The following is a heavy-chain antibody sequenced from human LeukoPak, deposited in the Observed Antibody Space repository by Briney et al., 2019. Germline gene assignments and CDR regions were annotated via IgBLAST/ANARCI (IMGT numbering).Heavy chain of an antibody. Sequence: PGGSLRLSCAASGFTFSSYAMSWVRQAPGKGLEWVSYISSSGSTIYYADSVKGRFTISRDNAKNSLYLQMNSLRAEDTAVYYCARGIAARPKRRYNWFDPWGQGTLVTVSS. J-gene: IGHJ5*02. CDR3: ARGIAARPKRRYNWFDP. D-gene: IGHD6-6*01. CDR1: GFTFSSYA. V-gene: IGHV3-48*04. CDR2: ISSSGSTI.